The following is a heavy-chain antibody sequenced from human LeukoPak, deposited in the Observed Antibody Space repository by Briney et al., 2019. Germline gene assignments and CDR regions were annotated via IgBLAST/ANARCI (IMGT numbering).Heavy chain of an antibody. V-gene: IGHV3-9*01. J-gene: IGHJ4*02. CDR3: AKDGGYDSSGYYLN. CDR1: GFTFYDYA. D-gene: IGHD3-22*01. CDR2: ISWNSGSI. Sequence: GGSLRLSCAASGFTFYDYAMHWVRQAPGKGLEWVSGISWNSGSIGYADSVKGRFTISRDNAENSLYLQMNSLRAEDTALYYCAKDGGYDSSGYYLNWGQGTLVTVSS.